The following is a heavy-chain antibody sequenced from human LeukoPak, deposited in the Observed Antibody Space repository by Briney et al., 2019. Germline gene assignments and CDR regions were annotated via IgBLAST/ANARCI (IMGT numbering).Heavy chain of an antibody. CDR3: AKDIGYDILTGAFQH. Sequence: PGGSLRLSCAASGITFDDYAMHWVRQAPGKGLEWVSGISWNSGSIGYADSVKGRFTISRDNAKNSLYLQMNSLRAEDTALYYCAKDIGYDILTGAFQHWGQGTLVTVSS. J-gene: IGHJ1*01. D-gene: IGHD3-9*01. CDR2: ISWNSGSI. V-gene: IGHV3-9*01. CDR1: GITFDDYA.